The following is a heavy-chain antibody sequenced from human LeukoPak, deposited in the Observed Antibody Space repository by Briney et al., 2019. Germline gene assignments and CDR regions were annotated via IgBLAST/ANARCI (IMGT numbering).Heavy chain of an antibody. J-gene: IGHJ4*02. Sequence: PGGSLRLSCAASGFTFSNYWIHWVRQAPGKGLEWVSGTNWNGGSTGYADSVKGRFTISRDNAKNSLYLQMNSLRAEDTALYYCARGRIIRGYFDYWGQGTLVTVSS. CDR1: GFTFSNYW. CDR2: TNWNGGST. CDR3: ARGRIIRGYFDY. D-gene: IGHD2/OR15-2a*01. V-gene: IGHV3-20*04.